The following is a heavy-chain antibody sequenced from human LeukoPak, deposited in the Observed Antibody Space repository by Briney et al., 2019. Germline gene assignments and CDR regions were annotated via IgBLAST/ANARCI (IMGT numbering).Heavy chain of an antibody. CDR1: GFTFSSYG. J-gene: IGHJ4*02. V-gene: IGHV3-30*02. Sequence: PGGSQRLSCAASGFTFSSYGMHWVRQAPGKGLEWVAFIRYDGSNKYYADSVKGRFTISRDNSKNTLYLQMNSLRAEDTAVYYCAKVIAAAGTEYYWGQGTLVTVSS. CDR3: AKVIAAAGTEYY. D-gene: IGHD6-13*01. CDR2: IRYDGSNK.